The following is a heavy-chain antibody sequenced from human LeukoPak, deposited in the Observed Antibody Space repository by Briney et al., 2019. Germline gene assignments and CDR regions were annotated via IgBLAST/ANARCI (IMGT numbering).Heavy chain of an antibody. Sequence: GGSLRLSCAASGFTFSSYSMNWVRQAPGKGLEWVSSISSSSSYIYYADSVKGRFTISRDNAKNSLYLQMNSLRAEDTAVYYCARVTWSGSYHFDYWGQGTLVTVSS. CDR1: GFTFSSYS. J-gene: IGHJ4*02. CDR2: ISSSSSYI. D-gene: IGHD1-26*01. V-gene: IGHV3-21*01. CDR3: ARVTWSGSYHFDY.